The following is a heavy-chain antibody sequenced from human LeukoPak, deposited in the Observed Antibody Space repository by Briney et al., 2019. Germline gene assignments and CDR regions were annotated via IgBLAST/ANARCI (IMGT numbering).Heavy chain of an antibody. CDR3: AILTSEYYDILTGYYDFDY. D-gene: IGHD3-9*01. Sequence: GGSLRLSCAASGFTFSSYGMSWVRQAPGKGLEWVSAISGSGGSTYYADSVKGRFTISRDNSKNTLYLQMNSLRAEDTAVYYCAILTSEYYDILTGYYDFDYWGQGTLVTVSS. V-gene: IGHV3-23*01. CDR1: GFTFSSYG. J-gene: IGHJ4*02. CDR2: ISGSGGST.